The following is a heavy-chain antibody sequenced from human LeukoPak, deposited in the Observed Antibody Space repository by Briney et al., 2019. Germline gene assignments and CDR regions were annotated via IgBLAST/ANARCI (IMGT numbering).Heavy chain of an antibody. J-gene: IGHJ6*02. CDR1: GFTVSSNY. Sequence: PGGSLRLSCAASGFTVSSNYMSWVRQAPGKGLEWVSVIYSGGSTDYADSVKGRFTISRDDSKNTLYLQMSSLRAEDTALYCCAKQGTGRTEFYAMDVWGQGATVTVSS. CDR2: IYSGGST. CDR3: AKQGTGRTEFYAMDV. V-gene: IGHV3-53*01. D-gene: IGHD1-1*01.